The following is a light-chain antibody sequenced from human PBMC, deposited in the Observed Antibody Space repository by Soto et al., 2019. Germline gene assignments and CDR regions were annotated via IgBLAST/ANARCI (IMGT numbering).Light chain of an antibody. J-gene: IGKJ2*01. V-gene: IGKV3-20*01. CDR2: CVS. CDR1: QSVTSNY. Sequence: IVLTHSPGTLALSPEERATNSCRDSQSVTSNYLAWYHLKPGQAPRLLIYCVSSRATGIPDRFSGSGSGTDFTLTISRLEPEDFSVYYCQQYGTSTRYTFGQGTKVDIK. CDR3: QQYGTSTRYT.